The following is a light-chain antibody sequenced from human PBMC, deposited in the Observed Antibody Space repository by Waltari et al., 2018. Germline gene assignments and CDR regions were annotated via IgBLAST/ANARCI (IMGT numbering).Light chain of an antibody. V-gene: IGKV3-15*01. Sequence: EIVVTQSPATLSVSPGDRAILTCRNSQPLTNNLAWFQQKPGQSPRRLIYGASARASGVPARFSGSVSGTEFTLTITSLQSEDFAVYYCQQSHALPPWTFGQGTRV. J-gene: IGKJ1*01. CDR3: QQSHALPPWT. CDR2: GAS. CDR1: QPLTNN.